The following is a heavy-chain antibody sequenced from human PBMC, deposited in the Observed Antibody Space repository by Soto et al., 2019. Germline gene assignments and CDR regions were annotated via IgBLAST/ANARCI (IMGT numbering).Heavy chain of an antibody. V-gene: IGHV4-38-2*01. CDR3: ARVTGSKGYFDY. CDR2: IYQSGTA. CDR1: GYSIRSDYC. Sequence: SETLSLTCAVSGYSIRSDYCWGWIRQPPGKGLEWIGSIYQSGTAYYNPSLKSRVTISVDTSKNEFSLKVSSVTAADTAVYYCARVTGSKGYFDYWGQGTLVTVSS. D-gene: IGHD2-2*01. J-gene: IGHJ4*02.